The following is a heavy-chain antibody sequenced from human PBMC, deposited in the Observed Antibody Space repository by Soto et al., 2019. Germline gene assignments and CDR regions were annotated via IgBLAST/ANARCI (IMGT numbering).Heavy chain of an antibody. CDR2: ISGTSSTI. V-gene: IGHV3-48*02. CDR1: GFSFSRYA. D-gene: IGHD6-13*01. J-gene: IGHJ4*02. Sequence: GGSLRLSCAASGFSFSRYAMNWVRQAPGKGLDWISYISGTSSTIYYADSVKGRFTISRDNAKISLYLQMNSLRDEDTAVYYCARDPSYGSSWYHYFDYWGQGALVTVSS. CDR3: ARDPSYGSSWYHYFDY.